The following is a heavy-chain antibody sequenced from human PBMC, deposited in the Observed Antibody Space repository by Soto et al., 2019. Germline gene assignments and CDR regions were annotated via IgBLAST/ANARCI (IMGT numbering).Heavy chain of an antibody. CDR2: IYPGDSDT. J-gene: IGHJ6*02. V-gene: IGHV5-51*01. D-gene: IGHD2-15*01. CDR3: ARPRYPGRGYYGMDV. Sequence: GESLKISCKGSGYSFTSYRFGWVRQMPGKGLECMGIIYPGDSDTRYSPSFQGQVTISADKSISTAYLQWSSLKASDTAMYYCARPRYPGRGYYGMDVWGQGTTVTVSS. CDR1: GYSFTSYR.